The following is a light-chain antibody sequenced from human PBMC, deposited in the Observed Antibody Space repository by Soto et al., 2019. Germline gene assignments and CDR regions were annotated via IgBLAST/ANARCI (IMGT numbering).Light chain of an antibody. CDR3: QQYNNGTGT. CDR1: QGIXSN. V-gene: IGKV3-15*01. CDR2: GAS. J-gene: IGKJ1*01. Sequence: DIVLTQSAATLSVSPGERATLSCRASQGIXSNFGWYKTKPGQAPRMLXDGASTRATGIPARFSGSGSGTEFTLPISSLEYEDFAVYYCQQYNNGTGTFGQGTKVDIK.